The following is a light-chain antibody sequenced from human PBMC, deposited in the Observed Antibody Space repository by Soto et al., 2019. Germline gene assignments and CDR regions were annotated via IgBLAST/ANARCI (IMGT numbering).Light chain of an antibody. CDR1: QTVDSRY. J-gene: IGKJ4*01. V-gene: IGKV3-20*01. CDR3: HHSGNSLLT. Sequence: EIVLTQSPGTLSLSPGERATLSCRASQTVDSRYLAWYQQKPGQAPGVLIYGSDIRAAGVPDRFSGSGSGTDFTLTISRLEPEDFAVYYCHHSGNSLLTFGGGNKVEI. CDR2: GSD.